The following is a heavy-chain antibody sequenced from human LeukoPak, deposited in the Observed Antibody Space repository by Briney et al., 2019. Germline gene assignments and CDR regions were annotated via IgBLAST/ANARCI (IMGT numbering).Heavy chain of an antibody. D-gene: IGHD5-24*01. CDR2: ISFSGDSI. Sequence: QPGGSLRLSCAASGFTFSDSAMTWVRQAPGKGLEWVSLISFSGDSIYYADSVRGRFTISRDNSKDMLYLQMNRLRAEDTAIYYCARDIQLSTWGLGTMVTVSS. V-gene: IGHV3-23*01. CDR1: GFTFSDSA. J-gene: IGHJ3*01. CDR3: ARDIQLST.